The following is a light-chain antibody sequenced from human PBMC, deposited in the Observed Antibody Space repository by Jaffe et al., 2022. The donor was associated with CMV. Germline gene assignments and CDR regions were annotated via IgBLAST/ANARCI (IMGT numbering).Light chain of an antibody. CDR2: EVS. J-gene: IGLJ2*01. V-gene: IGLV2-18*02. Sequence: QSALTQPPSVSGSPGQSVTISCTGTSSDVGRYNRVSWYQQPPGTAPKLMIYEVSNRPSGVPDRFSGSKSGNTASLTISGLQAEDEADYYCNSYTSTRDVVFGGGTKLTVL. CDR3: NSYTSTRDVV. CDR1: SSDVGRYNR.